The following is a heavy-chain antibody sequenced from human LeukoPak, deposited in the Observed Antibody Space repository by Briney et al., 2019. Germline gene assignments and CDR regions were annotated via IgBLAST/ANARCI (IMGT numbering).Heavy chain of an antibody. D-gene: IGHD3-3*01. CDR3: ARGGITIFGVFLY. CDR2: ISYDGSNK. CDR1: GFTFSSYA. Sequence: GGSLRLPCAASGFTFSSYAMHWVRQAPGKGLEWVAVISYDGSNKYYADSVKGRFTISRDNSKNTLYLQMNSLRAEDTAVYYCARGGITIFGVFLYWGQGTLVTVSS. J-gene: IGHJ4*02. V-gene: IGHV3-30*04.